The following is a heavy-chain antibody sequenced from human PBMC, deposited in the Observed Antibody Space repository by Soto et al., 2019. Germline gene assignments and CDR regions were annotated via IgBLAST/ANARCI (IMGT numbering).Heavy chain of an antibody. D-gene: IGHD7-27*01. V-gene: IGHV3-30*04. J-gene: IGHJ4*02. CDR2: ISYDGSNK. CDR1: GFTFGSYA. CDR3: ARDAAGAGDLSNFDY. Sequence: GESLKISCEASGFTFGSYAMHWVRQAPGTGLEWAAVISYDGSNKYYADSVKGGFTISRDNSKNTMYLQMNSLRAEDTALYYCARDAAGAGDLSNFDYWGQGTLVTVSS.